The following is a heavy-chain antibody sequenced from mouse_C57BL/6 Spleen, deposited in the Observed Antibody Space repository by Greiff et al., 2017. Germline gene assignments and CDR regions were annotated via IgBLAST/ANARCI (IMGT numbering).Heavy chain of an antibody. J-gene: IGHJ4*01. V-gene: IGHV5-17*01. CDR2: ISSGSSTI. Sequence: EVQRVESGGGLVKPGGSLKLSCAASGFTFSDYGMHWVRQAPEKGLEWVAYISSGSSTIYYADTVKGRFTISRDNATNTLFLQMTSLRSEDTAMYYCARFEGSYAMDYWGQGTSVTVSS. CDR3: ARFEGSYAMDY. CDR1: GFTFSDYG.